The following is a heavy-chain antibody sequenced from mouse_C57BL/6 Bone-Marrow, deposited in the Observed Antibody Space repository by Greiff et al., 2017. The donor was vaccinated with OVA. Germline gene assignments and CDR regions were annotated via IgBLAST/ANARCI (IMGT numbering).Heavy chain of an antibody. D-gene: IGHD2-2*01. CDR2: IDPEDGDT. CDR1: GFNIKDYY. V-gene: IGHV14-1*01. CDR3: TTGMVKAFDY. J-gene: IGHJ2*01. Sequence: VQLQQSGAELVRPGASVKLSCTASGFNIKDYYMHWVKQRPEQGLEWIGRIDPEDGDTEYAPKFQGKATMTADTSSNTAYLQLSSLTSADTAVDYCTTGMVKAFDYWGQGTTRTVSS.